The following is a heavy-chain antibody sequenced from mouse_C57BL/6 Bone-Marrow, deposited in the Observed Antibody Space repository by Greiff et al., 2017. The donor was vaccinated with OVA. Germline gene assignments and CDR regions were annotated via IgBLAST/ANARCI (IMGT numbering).Heavy chain of an antibody. V-gene: IGHV1-42*01. CDR2: INPSTGGT. Sequence: VQLQQSGPELVKPGASVKISCKASGYSFTGYYMNWVKQSPEKSLEWIGEINPSTGGTTYNQKFKAKATLTVDKTSSTAYMKLKSLTSEDAAVYDCARWWAFADWGQGTLVTVSA. J-gene: IGHJ3*01. CDR1: GYSFTGYY. D-gene: IGHD1-1*02. CDR3: ARWWAFAD.